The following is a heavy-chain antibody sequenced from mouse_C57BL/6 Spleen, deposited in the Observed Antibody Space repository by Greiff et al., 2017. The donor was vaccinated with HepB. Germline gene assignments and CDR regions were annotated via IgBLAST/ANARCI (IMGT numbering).Heavy chain of an antibody. CDR1: GYAFSSYW. J-gene: IGHJ4*01. CDR2: IYPGDGDT. D-gene: IGHD3-2*02. Sequence: QVQLQQSGAELVKPGASVKISCKASGYAFSSYWMNWVKQRPGKGLEWIGQIYPGDGDTNYNGKFKGKATLTADKSSSTAYMQLSSLTSEDSAVYFGARGDSSGYRGPYAMDYWGQGTSVTVSS. V-gene: IGHV1-80*01. CDR3: ARGDSSGYRGPYAMDY.